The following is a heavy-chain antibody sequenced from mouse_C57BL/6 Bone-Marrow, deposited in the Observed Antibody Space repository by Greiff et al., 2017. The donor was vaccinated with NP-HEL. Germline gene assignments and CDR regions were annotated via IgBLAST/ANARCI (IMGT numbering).Heavy chain of an antibody. V-gene: IGHV5-17*01. D-gene: IGHD1-1*01. CDR2: ISSGSSSI. CDR1: GFTFSDYG. J-gene: IGHJ4*01. Sequence: EVNVVESGGGLVKPGGSLKLSCAASGFTFSDYGMHWVRQAPEQGLEWVAYISSGSSSIYYADTVKGRFTISRDNAKSTLFLQMTSLRSEDTALSYCARTATTVVAHCAMDYWGQGTSVTVSS. CDR3: ARTATTVVAHCAMDY.